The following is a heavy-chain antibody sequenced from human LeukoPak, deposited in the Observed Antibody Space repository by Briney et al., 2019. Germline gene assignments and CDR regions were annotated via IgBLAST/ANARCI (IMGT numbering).Heavy chain of an antibody. V-gene: IGHV3-30-3*01. D-gene: IGHD3-10*01. CDR3: ARDDTRGITMVRGVSNIIGIDY. CDR2: ISYDGSNK. Sequence: PGRSLRLSCAASGFTFSSYAMHWVRQAPGKGLEWVAVISYDGSNKYYADSVKGRFTISRDNSKNTLYLQMNSLRAEDTAVYYCARDDTRGITMVRGVSNIIGIDYWGQGTLVTVSS. CDR1: GFTFSSYA. J-gene: IGHJ4*02.